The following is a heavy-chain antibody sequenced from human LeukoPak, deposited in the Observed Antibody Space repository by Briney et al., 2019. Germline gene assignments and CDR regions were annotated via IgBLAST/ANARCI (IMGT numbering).Heavy chain of an antibody. CDR1: GYTLIELS. V-gene: IGHV1-24*01. CDR2: FDPEDGET. CDR3: ATDQGGYYSPGAFDI. J-gene: IGHJ3*02. D-gene: IGHD3-22*01. Sequence: GASVTVSCKVSGYTLIELSMHWVRQAPGKGLEWMGGFDPEDGETIYAQKFQGRVTMTEDTSTDTAYMELSSLRSEDTAVYYCATDQGGYYSPGAFDIWGQGTMVTVSS.